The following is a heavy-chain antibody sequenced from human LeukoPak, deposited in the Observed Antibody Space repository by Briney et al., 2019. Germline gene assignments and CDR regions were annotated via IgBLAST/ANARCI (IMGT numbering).Heavy chain of an antibody. D-gene: IGHD5-12*01. CDR1: GGSISSYY. J-gene: IGHJ4*02. V-gene: IGHV4-59*06. Sequence: SETLSLTCTVSGGSISSYYWSWIRQHPGTGLEWIGHVYYNGITYYNPSLKSRLTMSVDTSKNQFSLKLSSVTAADTAVYYCARARSGYDSDFDYWGQGTLVTVSS. CDR3: ARARSGYDSDFDY. CDR2: VYYNGIT.